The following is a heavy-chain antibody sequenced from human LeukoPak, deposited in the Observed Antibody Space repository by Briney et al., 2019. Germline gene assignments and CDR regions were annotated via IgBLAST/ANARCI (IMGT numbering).Heavy chain of an antibody. CDR2: MKQDGSEK. Sequence: GGSLRLSCAASGFTFSSSWMTWVRQAPGKGLEWVANMKQDGSEKYYVDSVKGRFTISRDNAKNSVYLQMSSLRDEDTALYYCAKDATAVPGTVYMDVWGKGTAVTVSS. CDR1: GFTFSSSW. D-gene: IGHD6-19*01. CDR3: AKDATAVPGTVYMDV. V-gene: IGHV3-7*01. J-gene: IGHJ6*03.